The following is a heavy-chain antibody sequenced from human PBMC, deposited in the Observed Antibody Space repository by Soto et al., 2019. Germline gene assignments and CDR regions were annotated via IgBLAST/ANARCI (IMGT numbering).Heavy chain of an antibody. CDR3: GRDGGEWDGFDI. Sequence: QVQLVESGGGVVQPGRSLRLSCAASGFTFSSYAMHWVRQAPGKGLEWLAVISYDGSNKYYADSVKGRFTITRDNYKNTLYLEVNDLRAEDTAVYCWGRDGGEWDGFDIWGQGTMVTVSS. J-gene: IGHJ3*02. V-gene: IGHV3-30-3*01. CDR1: GFTFSSYA. D-gene: IGHD3-16*01. CDR2: ISYDGSNK.